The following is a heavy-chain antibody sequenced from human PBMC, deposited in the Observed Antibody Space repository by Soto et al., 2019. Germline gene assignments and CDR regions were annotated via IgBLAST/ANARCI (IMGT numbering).Heavy chain of an antibody. V-gene: IGHV4-34*01. Sequence: QVQLQQWGAGLLKPSETLSLTCAVYGGFVSSGSYYWSWIRQPPGKGLEWIGEMSHSGGTHCNPSLKSRVPIAVDTSKNQFSLKMSSVTAAATALYYCARVERGTATTVVDAFDIWGPGTMVTVSS. CDR1: GGFVSSGSYY. D-gene: IGHD1-1*01. CDR3: ARVERGTATTVVDAFDI. CDR2: MSHSGGT. J-gene: IGHJ3*02.